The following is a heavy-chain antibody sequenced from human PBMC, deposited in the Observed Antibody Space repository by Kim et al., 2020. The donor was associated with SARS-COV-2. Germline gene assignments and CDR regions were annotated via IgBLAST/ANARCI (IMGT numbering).Heavy chain of an antibody. J-gene: IGHJ6*01. CDR2: ISSSSSYI. CDR3: ARDRGYCSSTSCEGPYYYYGMGV. V-gene: IGHV3-21*01. Sequence: GGSLRLSCAASGFTFSSYSMNWVRQAPGKGLEWVSSISSSSSYIYYADSVKGRFTISRDNAKNSLYLQMNSLRAEDTAVYYCARDRGYCSSTSCEGPYYYYGMGVWGQGATVTVSS. CDR1: GFTFSSYS. D-gene: IGHD2-2*01.